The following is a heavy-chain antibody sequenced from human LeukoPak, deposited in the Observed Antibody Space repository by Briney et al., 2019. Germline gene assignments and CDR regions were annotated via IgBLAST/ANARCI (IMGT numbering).Heavy chain of an antibody. CDR3: ARASCSGTTCYARSAFDI. D-gene: IGHD2-2*01. Sequence: SETLSLTCAVYGGSFSGYYWSWLRQPPGKGLEWIGEINHSGSTNYNPSLKSRVTISVDTSKNQFSLKLNSVTAADTAVYYCARASCSGTTCYARSAFDIWGQGTMVTVSS. CDR2: INHSGST. J-gene: IGHJ3*02. CDR1: GGSFSGYY. V-gene: IGHV4-34*01.